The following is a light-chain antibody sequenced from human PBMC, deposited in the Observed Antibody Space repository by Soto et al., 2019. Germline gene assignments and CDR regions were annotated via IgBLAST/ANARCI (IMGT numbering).Light chain of an antibody. V-gene: IGLV1-44*01. CDR2: SND. CDR1: TSNIGSNA. CDR3: TAWDDSLNGRL. Sequence: QSVLTQPPSASGTPGQRVTFSCSGSTSNIGSNAVNWYQQLPGTAPKLLIYSNDRRPSGVPDRFSGSKSGTSASLAISGFQSEDEADYYCTAWDDSLNGRLFGGGTKVTVL. J-gene: IGLJ2*01.